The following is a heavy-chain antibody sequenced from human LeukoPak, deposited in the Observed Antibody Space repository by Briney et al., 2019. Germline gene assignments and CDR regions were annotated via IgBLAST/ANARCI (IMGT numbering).Heavy chain of an antibody. Sequence: GGSLRLSCAASAFTFSSYDMNWVRQAPGKGLEWVSAISGSGGSTYYADSVKGRFTISRDNSKDTLYLQMNSLRAEDTAVYYCAKGPREAGGGYYYYYYYMDVWGKGTTVTVFS. CDR1: AFTFSSYD. CDR2: ISGSGGST. J-gene: IGHJ6*03. CDR3: AKGPREAGGGYYYYYYYMDV. D-gene: IGHD2-15*01. V-gene: IGHV3-23*01.